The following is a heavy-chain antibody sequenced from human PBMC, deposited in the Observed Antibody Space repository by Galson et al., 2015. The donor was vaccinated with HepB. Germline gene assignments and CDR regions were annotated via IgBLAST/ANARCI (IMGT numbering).Heavy chain of an antibody. CDR1: GYTFTGYY. J-gene: IGHJ6*02. Sequence: SVKVSCKASGYTFTGYYMHWVRQAPGQGLEWMGWINPNSGGTNYAQKFQGWVTMTRDTSISTAYMELSRLRSDDTAVYYCARSYGLRTYYYGMDVWAKGPRSPSP. V-gene: IGHV1-2*04. CDR2: INPNSGGT. CDR3: ARSYGLRTYYYGMDV. D-gene: IGHD5-18*01.